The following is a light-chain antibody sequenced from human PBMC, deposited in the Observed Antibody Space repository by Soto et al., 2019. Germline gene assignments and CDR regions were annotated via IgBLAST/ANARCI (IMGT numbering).Light chain of an antibody. CDR2: AAS. Sequence: EIVMTQSPATLSVSPGERATLSCRASQSVSSNLAWYQQKPGQAPRLLIYAASTRATGIPARFSGSGSGKEFTLTISSLQSEDFAVYYCQQYNNWPQLTFGGGTKVEIK. CDR3: QQYNNWPQLT. J-gene: IGKJ4*01. V-gene: IGKV3-15*01. CDR1: QSVSSN.